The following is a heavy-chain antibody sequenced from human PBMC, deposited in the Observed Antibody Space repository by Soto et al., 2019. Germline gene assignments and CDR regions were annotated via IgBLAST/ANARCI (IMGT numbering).Heavy chain of an antibody. CDR2: IYYSGST. D-gene: IGHD5-12*01. CDR3: ARFSGYDFYFDY. Sequence: SETLSLTCTVSGGSISSYYWRWIRQPPGKGLEWIGYIYYSGSTNYNPSLKSRVTISVDTSKNQFSLKLSSVTAADTAVYYCARFSGYDFYFDYWGQGTLVTVSS. J-gene: IGHJ4*02. CDR1: GGSISSYY. V-gene: IGHV4-59*01.